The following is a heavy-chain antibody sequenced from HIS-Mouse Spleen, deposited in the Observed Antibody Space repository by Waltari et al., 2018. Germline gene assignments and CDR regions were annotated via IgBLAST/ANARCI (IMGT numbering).Heavy chain of an antibody. CDR2: IYYSGST. Sequence: QLQLQESGPGLVKPSETLSLTCTVSGGSISSSSYYWGWFRQPPGKGLEWIGSIYYSGSTYYNPSFKSRVTISVDASKNQFSLKLSSVTAADTAVYYCARGRRYYGSGSYGSFDYWGQGTLVTVSS. J-gene: IGHJ4*02. V-gene: IGHV4-39*07. CDR1: GGSISSSSYY. CDR3: ARGRRYYGSGSYGSFDY. D-gene: IGHD3-10*01.